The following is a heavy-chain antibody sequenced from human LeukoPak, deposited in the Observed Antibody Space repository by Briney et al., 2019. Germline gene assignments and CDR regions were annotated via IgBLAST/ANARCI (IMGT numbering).Heavy chain of an antibody. CDR3: TSRAAAHWYFDL. J-gene: IGHJ2*01. CDR1: GFTFSSYE. V-gene: IGHV3-48*03. D-gene: IGHD6-13*01. Sequence: GGSLRLSCAASGFTFSSYEMNWVRQAPGKGLEWVSYISSSGSTIYYVDSVKGRFTISRDNAKNSLYLQMNSLRAEDTAVYYCTSRAAAHWYFDLWGRGTLVTVSS. CDR2: ISSSGSTI.